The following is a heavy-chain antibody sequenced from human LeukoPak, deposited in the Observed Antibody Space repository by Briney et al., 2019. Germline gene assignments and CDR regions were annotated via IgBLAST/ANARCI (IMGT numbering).Heavy chain of an antibody. CDR2: INTNTGNP. V-gene: IGHV7-4-1*02. D-gene: IGHD6-19*01. CDR1: GYTFTSYA. CDR3: ARSLAVAGPQYYYYYYMDV. J-gene: IGHJ6*03. Sequence: ASVKVSCKASGYTFTSYAMNWVRQAPGQGLEWMGWINTNTGNPTYAQGFTGRFVFSLDTSVSTAYLQISSLKAEDTAVYYCARSLAVAGPQYYYYYYMDVWGKGTTVTVSS.